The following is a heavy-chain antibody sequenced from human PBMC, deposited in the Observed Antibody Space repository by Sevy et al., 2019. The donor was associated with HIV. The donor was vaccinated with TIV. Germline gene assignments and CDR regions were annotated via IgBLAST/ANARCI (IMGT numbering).Heavy chain of an antibody. J-gene: IGHJ4*02. CDR1: GFTFSNFA. CDR3: ARHSGSWITYYFDY. Sequence: GGSLRLSCADPGFTFSNFAMSWVRQAPGKGLEWVSGISGGGGSTFYADSVKGRFTVSRDNSKNTLYLQMNSLRGEDTAVYYCARHSGSWITYYFDYWGQGTLVTVSS. D-gene: IGHD6-13*01. V-gene: IGHV3-23*01. CDR2: ISGGGGST.